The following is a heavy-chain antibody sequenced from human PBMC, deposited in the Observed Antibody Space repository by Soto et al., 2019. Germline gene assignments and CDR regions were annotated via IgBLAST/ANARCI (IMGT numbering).Heavy chain of an antibody. V-gene: IGHV4-34*01. CDR3: ARGNHYYGMDV. CDR1: GGSFTDYY. J-gene: IGHJ6*02. CDR2: ISHSGAT. Sequence: QVQLQQWGAGLLKPSETLSLTCAVYGGSFTDYYWTWIRQPPGKGLEWIGEISHSGATNYNPALKSRVTISEDTSKNQVSLKVTSVTAADTAVFDCARGNHYYGMDVWGQGTTVTVSS.